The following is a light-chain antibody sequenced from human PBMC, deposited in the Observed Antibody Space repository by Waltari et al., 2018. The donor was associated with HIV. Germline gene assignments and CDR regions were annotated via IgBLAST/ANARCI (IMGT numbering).Light chain of an antibody. CDR2: KTS. CDR1: QSISSW. J-gene: IGKJ5*01. Sequence: DIQMNQSPSTLCPSVGDRVTITCRSSQSISSWLAWYQQQPGRAPKLLIYKTSTLHSGVPSRFSGSGSGTEFSLTISSLQPDDFATYYCQQYQSYSLTFGQGTRLEIK. CDR3: QQYQSYSLT. V-gene: IGKV1-5*03.